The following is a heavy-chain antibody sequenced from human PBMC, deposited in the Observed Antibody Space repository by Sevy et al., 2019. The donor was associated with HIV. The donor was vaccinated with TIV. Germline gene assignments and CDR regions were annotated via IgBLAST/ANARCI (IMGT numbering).Heavy chain of an antibody. CDR1: GFTVSSNY. CDR2: IYSGGST. J-gene: IGHJ6*03. V-gene: IGHV3-53*01. CDR3: ARETRGIAVAGTLVRYYYYYMDV. Sequence: GGSLRLSCAASGFTVSSNYMSWVRQAPGKGLEWVSVIYSGGSTYYADSGKGRFTISRDNSKNTLYLQMNSLRAEDTAVYYCARETRGIAVAGTLVRYYYYYMDVWGKGTTVTVSS. D-gene: IGHD6-19*01.